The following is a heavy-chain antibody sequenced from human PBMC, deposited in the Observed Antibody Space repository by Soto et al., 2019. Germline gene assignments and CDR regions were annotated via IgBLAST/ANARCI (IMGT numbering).Heavy chain of an antibody. CDR2: ISWNSGSI. V-gene: IGHV3-9*01. J-gene: IGHJ4*02. CDR3: AKDLSIAVAGTFVDY. CDR1: GFTFDDYA. D-gene: IGHD6-19*01. Sequence: EVQLVESGGGLVQPGRSLRLSCAASGFTFDDYAMHWVRQAPGKGLEWVSGISWNSGSIGYADSVKGRFTISRDNAKNSLYLQMSSLRAEDTALYYCAKDLSIAVAGTFVDYWGQGTLVTVSS.